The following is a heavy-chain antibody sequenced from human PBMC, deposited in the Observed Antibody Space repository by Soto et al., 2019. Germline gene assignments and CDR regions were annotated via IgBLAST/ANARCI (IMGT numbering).Heavy chain of an antibody. CDR3: ARHYSSGSRNWFDP. D-gene: IGHD6-19*01. CDR2: IYYSGST. CDR1: GGSINSSSYF. J-gene: IGHJ5*02. Sequence: SETLSLTCSVSGGSINSSSYFWGWVRQPPGKGLEWIGSIYYSGSTYYNPSLRSRVTISVDTSKNQFSLKLSSVTAADTAVFYCARHYSSGSRNWFDPWGQGTPVTVSS. V-gene: IGHV4-39*01.